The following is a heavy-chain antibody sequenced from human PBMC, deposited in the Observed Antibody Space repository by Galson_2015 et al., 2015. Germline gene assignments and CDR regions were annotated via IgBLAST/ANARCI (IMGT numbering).Heavy chain of an antibody. V-gene: IGHV3-48*02. D-gene: IGHD5-24*01. J-gene: IGHJ4*02. CDR3: ARGSEMAP. Sequence: LRLSCAASGFPFSTYRMNWVRQAPGKGLEWVSHISSSSSTIYYADSVKGRFTISRDNAQNSLYLQMNSLRDEDTAVYYCARGSEMAPWGQGTLVTVSS. CDR1: GFPFSTYR. CDR2: ISSSSSTI.